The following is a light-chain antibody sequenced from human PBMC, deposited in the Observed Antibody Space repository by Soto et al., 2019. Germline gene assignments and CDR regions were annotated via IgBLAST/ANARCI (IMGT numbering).Light chain of an antibody. Sequence: QSVLTQPPSASATPGQRVTISCSGSNSNIGTNTVNWYQQLPGTAPRLLIYTNNQRPSGVPQRFSGSKTGTSASLAIGGLQSEDGADYYCAAWDDSLGAYVFGTGTKGTVL. CDR3: AAWDDSLGAYV. CDR1: NSNIGTNT. V-gene: IGLV1-44*01. CDR2: TNN. J-gene: IGLJ1*01.